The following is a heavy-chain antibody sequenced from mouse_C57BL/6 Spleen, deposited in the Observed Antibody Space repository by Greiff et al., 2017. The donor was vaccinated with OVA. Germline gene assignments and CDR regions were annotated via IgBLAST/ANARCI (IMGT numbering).Heavy chain of an antibody. CDR2: IWWDDDK. Sequence: QVTLKVSGPGILQPSQTLSLTCSFSGFSLSTFGMGVGWIRPPSGQGLEWLAHIWWDDDKYYNPALKSPLTISKDTSKNQVFLKIANVDTADTATYYCARIAPFTTVVAKNFDVWGTGTTVTVSS. D-gene: IGHD1-1*01. CDR3: ARIAPFTTVVAKNFDV. CDR1: GFSLSTFGMG. V-gene: IGHV8-8*01. J-gene: IGHJ1*03.